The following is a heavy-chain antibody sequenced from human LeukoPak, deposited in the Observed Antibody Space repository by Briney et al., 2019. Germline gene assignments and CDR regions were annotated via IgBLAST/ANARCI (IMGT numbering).Heavy chain of an antibody. D-gene: IGHD3-3*01. CDR1: GFTFSSYA. Sequence: GSLRLSCAASGFTFSSYAMNWVRQAPGKGMEWVSGIRGSGGSTYYADSVKGRFTISRDNSKSTLYLQMNSLRVEDTAVYYCAKQYDFWSGPDYWGQGTLVTVPS. J-gene: IGHJ4*02. CDR3: AKQYDFWSGPDY. V-gene: IGHV3-23*01. CDR2: IRGSGGST.